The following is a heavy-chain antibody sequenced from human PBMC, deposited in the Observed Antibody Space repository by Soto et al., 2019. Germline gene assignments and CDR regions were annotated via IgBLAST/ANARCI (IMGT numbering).Heavy chain of an antibody. D-gene: IGHD6-19*01. J-gene: IGHJ4*02. Sequence: PSETLSLTCAVYGGSFSGYCWSWIRQPPGKGLEWIGEINHSGSTNYNPSLKSRVTISVDTSKNQFSLKLSSVTAADTAVYYCARHGIAVAADYWGQGTLVTVSS. CDR1: GGSFSGYC. CDR2: INHSGST. V-gene: IGHV4-34*01. CDR3: ARHGIAVAADY.